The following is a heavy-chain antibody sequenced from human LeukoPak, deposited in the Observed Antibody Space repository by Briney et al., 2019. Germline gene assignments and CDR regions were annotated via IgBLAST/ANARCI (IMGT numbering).Heavy chain of an antibody. D-gene: IGHD6-6*01. CDR3: ARNEYSSSGWFDP. CDR1: GGSISSYC. J-gene: IGHJ5*02. CDR2: IYYSGST. V-gene: IGHV4-59*01. Sequence: SETLSLTCTVSGGSISSYCWSWIRQPPGKGLEWIGYIYYSGSTNYNPSLKSRVTISVDTSKNQFSLKLSSVTAADTAVYYCARNEYSSSGWFDPWGQGTMVTVSS.